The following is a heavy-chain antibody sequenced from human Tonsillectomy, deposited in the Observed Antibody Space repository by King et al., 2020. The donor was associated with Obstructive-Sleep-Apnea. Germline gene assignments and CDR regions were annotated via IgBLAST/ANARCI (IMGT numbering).Heavy chain of an antibody. CDR3: ARDPSYNGRVNYFDY. V-gene: IGHV3-30*04. J-gene: IGHJ4*02. CDR1: KFTFTIYA. Sequence: VQLVESGGGVVQPGRSLRLSCAASKFTFTIYAMHWVRQAPGKGLEWVAVISYDGSNKYYADSVKGRFTISRDNSKNSLYLQMSSLSAEDTAWYYCARDPSYNGRVNYFDYWGQGTLVTVSS. CDR2: ISYDGSNK. D-gene: IGHD1-26*01.